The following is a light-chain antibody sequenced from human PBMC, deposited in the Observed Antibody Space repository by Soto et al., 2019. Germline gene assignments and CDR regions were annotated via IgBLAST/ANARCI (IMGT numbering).Light chain of an antibody. CDR1: SSNIGSIT. J-gene: IGLJ2*01. V-gene: IGLV1-44*01. CDR3: AAWDDSLNGVV. CDR2: SND. Sequence: QTVVTQPPSASGTPGQRVTISCSGSSSNIGSITVNWYQQLPGTAPKLLIYSNDQRPSGVPDRFSGSKSGTSASLAISGLQSEDEADYYCAAWDDSLNGVVIGGGTKFTVL.